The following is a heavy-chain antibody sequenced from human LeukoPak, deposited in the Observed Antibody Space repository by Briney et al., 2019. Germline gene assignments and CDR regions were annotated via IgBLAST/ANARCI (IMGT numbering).Heavy chain of an antibody. CDR3: ATTGGSGSYYDYYLDY. Sequence: GESLKISCKGSGYSFTSYWIGWVRQMPGKSLEWIGIIYPGDSDTRYSPSFQGQVTISADKSISTAYLQWSSLKASDTAMYYCATTGGSGSYYDYYLDYWGQGTLVTVSS. CDR2: IYPGDSDT. D-gene: IGHD3-10*01. CDR1: GYSFTSYW. J-gene: IGHJ4*02. V-gene: IGHV5-51*01.